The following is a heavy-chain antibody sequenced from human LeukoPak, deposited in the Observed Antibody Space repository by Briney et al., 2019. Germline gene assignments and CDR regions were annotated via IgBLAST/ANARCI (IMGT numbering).Heavy chain of an antibody. J-gene: IGHJ3*02. CDR1: GFTFSCYA. CDR2: ISSNGGTT. Sequence: GGSLRLSCSASGFTFSCYARHWVRQAPGKGLEFVSAISSNGGTTYYADSVKGRFNISRDNSKSTLYRQMCSLRAEDTAVYYCVKDRVTTIRGALDIGGQGTMVTVSS. CDR3: VKDRVTTIRGALDI. V-gene: IGHV3-64D*09. D-gene: IGHD5-12*01.